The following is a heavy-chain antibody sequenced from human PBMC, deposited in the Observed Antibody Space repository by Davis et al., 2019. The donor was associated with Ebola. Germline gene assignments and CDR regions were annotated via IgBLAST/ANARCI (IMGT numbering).Heavy chain of an antibody. V-gene: IGHV1-2*06. CDR1: GYTFTGYH. D-gene: IGHD1-1*01. J-gene: IGHJ4*02. Sequence: ASVKVSCKASGYTFTGYHMHWVRQPPGQGLEWMGRMNPHSGGTNYAQKFQGRVTMITDTSISTAYMELNRLTYDDTAVYYCARAQFPTTSDHWGQGTLVTVSS. CDR3: ARAQFPTTSDH. CDR2: MNPHSGGT.